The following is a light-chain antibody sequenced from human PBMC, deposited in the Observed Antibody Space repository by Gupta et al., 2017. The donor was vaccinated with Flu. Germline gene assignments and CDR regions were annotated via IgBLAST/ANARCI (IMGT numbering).Light chain of an antibody. CDR1: GSNIRDNV. CDR2: SKN. J-gene: IGLJ3*02. CDR3: GTWDTSLSAWV. V-gene: IGLV1-51*02. Sequence: KVTTCCSGSGSNIRDNVVYWYPIVPRTAPKLLTYSKNKRPTRITDRSSGSKSGTSATLGITGLQTGDEADYYCGTWDTSLSAWVFGGGTKLTVL.